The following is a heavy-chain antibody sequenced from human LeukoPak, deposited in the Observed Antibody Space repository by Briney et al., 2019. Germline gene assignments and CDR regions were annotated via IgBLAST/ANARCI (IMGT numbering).Heavy chain of an antibody. CDR1: GGSISSSSYY. J-gene: IGHJ1*01. Sequence: SETLSLTCTVSGGSISSSSYYWGWVRQPPGKGLEWIGSIYYSGSTYYNPSLKGRVTISVDTSKNQFSLKLSSVTAADTAVYYCAGQQLVNLRYFQHWGQGTLVTVSS. CDR3: AGQQLVNLRYFQH. CDR2: IYYSGST. D-gene: IGHD6-13*01. V-gene: IGHV4-39*07.